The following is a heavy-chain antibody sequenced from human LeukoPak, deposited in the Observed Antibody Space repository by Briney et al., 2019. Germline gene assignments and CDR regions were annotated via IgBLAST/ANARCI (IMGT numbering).Heavy chain of an antibody. CDR2: INSSRST. Sequence: SETLCLTCTVSGGSISSGGYYWSWNRQPTGMGLEWVGCINSSRSTYYDSALKSRVITSVDASNNQFFQMLSAVTAADTAVYYCASLDGSVYASYFDSWGQGTLVTVSS. D-gene: IGHD3-22*01. V-gene: IGHV4-31*03. J-gene: IGHJ4*02. CDR1: GGSISSGGYY. CDR3: ASLDGSVYASYFDS.